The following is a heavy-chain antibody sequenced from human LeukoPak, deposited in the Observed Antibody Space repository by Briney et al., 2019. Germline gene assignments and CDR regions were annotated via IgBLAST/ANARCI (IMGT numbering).Heavy chain of an antibody. Sequence: SVKVSCKASGGTFSSYSISWVRQAPGQGLEWMGRIIPILNIADYAQNFQGRVTITADKSTTTAYMELSSLRSEVTAVYYCARETASQPLRIDYWGQGTLVTVSS. V-gene: IGHV1-69*04. CDR1: GGTFSSYS. CDR3: ARETASQPLRIDY. D-gene: IGHD2-2*01. J-gene: IGHJ4*02. CDR2: IIPILNIA.